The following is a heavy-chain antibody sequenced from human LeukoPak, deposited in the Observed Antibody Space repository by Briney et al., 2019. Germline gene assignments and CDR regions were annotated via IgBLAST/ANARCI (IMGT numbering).Heavy chain of an antibody. CDR3: ARRGITYSSSFFAF. D-gene: IGHD6-13*01. Sequence: SETLSLTCTVSGGSIGSSSYYWGCIRKPPGKGLEWIGHIFYSGNAYYNSSLKSRVTISVDTSNNQFSLHLSSVTAADTATYYCARRGITYSSSFFAFWGQGTLVTVSS. V-gene: IGHV4-39*01. CDR2: IFYSGNA. J-gene: IGHJ4*02. CDR1: GGSIGSSSYY.